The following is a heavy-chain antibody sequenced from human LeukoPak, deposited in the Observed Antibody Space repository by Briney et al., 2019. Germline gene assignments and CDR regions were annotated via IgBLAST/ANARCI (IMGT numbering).Heavy chain of an antibody. CDR3: AREYCSGTSCYSDDAFDI. CDR2: IYYSGST. Sequence: KASETLSLTCTVSGGSISSSSYYWGWIRQPPGKGLEWIGSIYYSGSTYYNPSLKSRVTISVDTSKNQFSLKLSSVTAADTAVYYCAREYCSGTSCYSDDAFDIWGQGTMVTVSS. D-gene: IGHD2-2*01. CDR1: GGSISSSSYY. V-gene: IGHV4-39*07. J-gene: IGHJ3*02.